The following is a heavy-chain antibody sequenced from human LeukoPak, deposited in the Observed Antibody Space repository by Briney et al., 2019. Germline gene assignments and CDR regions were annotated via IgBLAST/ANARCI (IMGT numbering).Heavy chain of an antibody. CDR2: IYFSGSA. CDR3: ARDPLYSNNWYIYMDV. D-gene: IGHD6-13*01. CDR1: GGSNSSSSYS. Sequence: SETLSLTCSVSGGSNSSSSYSWGWIRQSPGKGLEWIGSIYFSGSAYYNPSLKSRVTISVDTSKNQFSLRLNSVTAADTAVYYCARDPLYSNNWYIYMDVWGKGTTVTVSS. J-gene: IGHJ6*03. V-gene: IGHV4-39*07.